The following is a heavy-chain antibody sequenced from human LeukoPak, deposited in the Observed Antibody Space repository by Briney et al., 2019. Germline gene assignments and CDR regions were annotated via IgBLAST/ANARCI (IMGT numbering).Heavy chain of an antibody. V-gene: IGHV1-69*05. Sequence: SVKVSCKASGGTFSSYAISWVRQAPGQGLEWMGGIIPIFGTANYAQKFQGRVTITTDESTSTAYMELSSLRSEDTAVYYCARGRGSGWLLRYFDYWGQGTLVTVSS. CDR2: IIPIFGTA. D-gene: IGHD6-19*01. CDR1: GGTFSSYA. CDR3: ARGRGSGWLLRYFDY. J-gene: IGHJ4*02.